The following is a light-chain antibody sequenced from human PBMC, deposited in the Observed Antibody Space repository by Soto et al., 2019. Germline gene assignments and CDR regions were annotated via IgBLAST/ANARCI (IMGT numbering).Light chain of an antibody. CDR1: QSLLYSDGDTY. J-gene: IGKJ2*01. CDR2: KVS. V-gene: IGKV2-30*01. CDR3: LQGTHWPYT. Sequence: DVVMTQSPLSLPVTLGQPASISCRSSQSLLYSDGDTYLIWFHQRPGQSPRRLIYKVSDRDSGAPHRFSGRGSGTDFTLKISRVEAEDVAVYYCLQGTHWPYTFGQGTNLEIK.